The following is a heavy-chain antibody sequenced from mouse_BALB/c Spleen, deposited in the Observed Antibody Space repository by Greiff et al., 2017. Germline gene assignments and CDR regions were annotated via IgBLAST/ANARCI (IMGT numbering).Heavy chain of an antibody. V-gene: IGHV3-8*02. CDR1: GDSITSGY. CDR3: ARYNYGSNYFDY. J-gene: IGHJ2*01. CDR2: ISYSGST. Sequence: EVQLVESGPSLVKPSQTLSLTCSVTGDSITSGYWNWIRKFPGNKLEYMGYISYSGSTYYNPSLKSRISITRDTSKNQYYLQLNSVTTEDTATYYCARYNYGSNYFDYWGQGTTLTVSS. D-gene: IGHD1-1*01.